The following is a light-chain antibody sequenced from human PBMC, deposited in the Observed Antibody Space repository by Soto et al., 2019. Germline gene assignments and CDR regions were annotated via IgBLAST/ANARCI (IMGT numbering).Light chain of an antibody. CDR3: SSYTSSSPVV. CDR2: DVS. V-gene: IGLV2-14*01. CDR1: SSDVGVYNY. J-gene: IGLJ2*01. Sequence: QSALTQPASVSGSPGQSITISCTGTSSDVGVYNYVSWFQQHPGKAPKLTIYDVSNRPSGVSSRFSGSKSGNTASLTISGLQAEDEADYYCSSYTSSSPVVFGGGTKLTVL.